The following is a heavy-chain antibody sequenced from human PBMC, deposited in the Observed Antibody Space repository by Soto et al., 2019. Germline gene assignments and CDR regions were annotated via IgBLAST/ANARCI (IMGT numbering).Heavy chain of an antibody. CDR3: VRTACVINNCSYRGVR. CDR2: IGFDGTHL. D-gene: IGHD1-20*01. CDR1: GFDFKTYG. J-gene: IGHJ4*02. V-gene: IGHV3-33*01. Sequence: QGQLVETGGGVVQPGRSLRLTCVATGFDFKTYGMHWVRQAPGKGLEWVAVIGFDGTHLHYSDSVRGRFSISRDNSENTVSLQINSLRVEDTALYYCVRTACVINNCSYRGVRWGQGTLVTV.